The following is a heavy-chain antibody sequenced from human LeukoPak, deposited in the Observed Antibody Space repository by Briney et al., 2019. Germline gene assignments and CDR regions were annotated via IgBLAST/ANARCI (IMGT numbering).Heavy chain of an antibody. CDR3: TRSSTYFGSFDP. CDR2: IYTGGNA. V-gene: IGHV4-4*09. D-gene: IGHD3-10*01. CDR1: GGSISSYY. Sequence: TSETLSLTCTVSGGSISSYYWSWIRQPPGKGLEWIGYIYTGGNAIYNPSLKSRVTISVGTSKNQFSLKLTSVTAADTAVYYCTRSSTYFGSFDPWGQGTLVTVSS. J-gene: IGHJ5*02.